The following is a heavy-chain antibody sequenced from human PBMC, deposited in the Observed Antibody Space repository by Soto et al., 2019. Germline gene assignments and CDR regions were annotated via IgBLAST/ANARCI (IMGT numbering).Heavy chain of an antibody. D-gene: IGHD1-20*01. CDR3: ARGPHNAGFDS. CDR1: GYTFTSYD. J-gene: IGHJ4*02. V-gene: IGHV1-8*01. Sequence: ASVKVSCKASGYTFTSYDIKWLREASGQGIEWMGWMSPKSGNTGYAQKFQGRVTMTRSTSISTAYMELSSLTCEDTAVYFCARGPHNAGFDSWGQGTLVTVSS. CDR2: MSPKSGNT.